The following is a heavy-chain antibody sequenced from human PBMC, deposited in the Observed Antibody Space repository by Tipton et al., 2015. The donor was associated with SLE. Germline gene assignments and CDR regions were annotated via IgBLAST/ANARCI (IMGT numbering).Heavy chain of an antibody. CDR2: IYYSGSA. V-gene: IGHV4-39*01. Sequence: TLSLTCTVSGGSISSSSYYWGWIRQPPGKGLEWIGSIYYSGSAYYNPSLKSRVTISVDTSKNQFSLKLSSVTAADTAVYYCARLPFGVLVIGYFDYWGQGTLVTVSS. J-gene: IGHJ4*02. D-gene: IGHD3-3*01. CDR3: ARLPFGVLVIGYFDY. CDR1: GGSISSSSYY.